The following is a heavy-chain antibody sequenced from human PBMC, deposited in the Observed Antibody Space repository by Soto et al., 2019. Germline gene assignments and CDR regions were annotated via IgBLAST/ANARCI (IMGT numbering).Heavy chain of an antibody. Sequence: QVHLVQSGAEVKKPGASVKVSCKASGGTFSGYAISWVRQAPGQGLEWMGGIIPILGITNYAQKFQGRITIAADESTGTVYMDLRSLRSEDTAVYYCARDPRSITGTTSSEDFQHWGQGTLVSVSS. J-gene: IGHJ1*01. CDR3: ARDPRSITGTTSSEDFQH. V-gene: IGHV1-69*13. D-gene: IGHD1-20*01. CDR2: IIPILGIT. CDR1: GGTFSGYA.